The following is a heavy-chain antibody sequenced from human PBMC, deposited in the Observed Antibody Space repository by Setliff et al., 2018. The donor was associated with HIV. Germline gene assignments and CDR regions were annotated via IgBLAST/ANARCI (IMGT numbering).Heavy chain of an antibody. Sequence: GGSLRLSCAASGFTFSSYAMSWVRQAPGKGLEWVGLIKSNSDGATTDYAAPVKGRFTISRDDSKNTLYLQMNSLRVEDTAIYFCARYFYASSSSAIDAWGQGMPVTVSS. CDR3: ARYFYASSSSAIDA. D-gene: IGHD3-16*01. CDR1: GFTFSSYA. CDR2: IKSNSDGATT. V-gene: IGHV3-15*01. J-gene: IGHJ5*02.